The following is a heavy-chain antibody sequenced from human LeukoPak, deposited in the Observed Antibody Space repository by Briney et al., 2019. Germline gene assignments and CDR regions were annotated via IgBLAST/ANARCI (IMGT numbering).Heavy chain of an antibody. CDR2: IFTDGSTT. CDR3: AGGRVTMMAY. V-gene: IGHV3-74*01. J-gene: IGHJ4*02. CDR1: GFTFSNYM. D-gene: IGHD3-22*01. Sequence: GGSLRLSCAASGFTFSNYMKHWVRQPPGKGLVWVSRIFTDGSTTDYADSVKGRFTVSRDNAKNTVYLQMNSLRAEDTAVYYCAGGRVTMMAYWGQGALVTVSS.